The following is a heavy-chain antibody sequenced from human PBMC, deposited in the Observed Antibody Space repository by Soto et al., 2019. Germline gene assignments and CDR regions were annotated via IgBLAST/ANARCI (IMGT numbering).Heavy chain of an antibody. CDR1: GFSLSTSGMC. J-gene: IGHJ6*02. D-gene: IGHD3-9*01. Sequence: SGPTLVNPTQTLTLTCTFSGFSLSTSGMCVSWIRQPPGKALEWLALIDWDDDKYYSTSLKTRLTISKDTSKNQVVLTMTNMDPVDTATYYCARIRSYYDILTGTYYYYGVDVWGQGTTVTVSS. V-gene: IGHV2-70*01. CDR3: ARIRSYYDILTGTYYYYGVDV. CDR2: IDWDDDK.